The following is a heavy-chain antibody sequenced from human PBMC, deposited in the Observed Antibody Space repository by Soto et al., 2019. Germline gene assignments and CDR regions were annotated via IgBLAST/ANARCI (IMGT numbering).Heavy chain of an antibody. CDR3: ARGRYGDY. CDR2: ISAHNGNT. J-gene: IGHJ4*02. CDR1: GYGFTTYG. Sequence: QVHLVQSGAEVKKPGASVKVSCKGSGYGFTTYGITWVRQAPGQGLEWMAWISAHNGNTNYAQKIQGRVTVTRDTSTSTASMELSSLRSDGTAVYYSARGRYGDYWGQGALVTVSS. V-gene: IGHV1-18*01. D-gene: IGHD1-1*01.